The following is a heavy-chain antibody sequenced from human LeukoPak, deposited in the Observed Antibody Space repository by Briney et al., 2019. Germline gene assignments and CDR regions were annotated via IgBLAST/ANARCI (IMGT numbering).Heavy chain of an antibody. V-gene: IGHV1-69*05. J-gene: IGHJ4*02. CDR2: IIPIFGTA. CDR3: ASGDYYDSSVFDY. CDR1: GGTFSSYA. Sequence: SVKVSCKASGGTFSSYAISWVRQAPGQGLEWMGRIIPIFGTANYAQKFQGRVTITTDESTSTAYMELSSLRSEDMAVYYCASGDYYDSSVFDYWGQGTLVTVSS. D-gene: IGHD3-22*01.